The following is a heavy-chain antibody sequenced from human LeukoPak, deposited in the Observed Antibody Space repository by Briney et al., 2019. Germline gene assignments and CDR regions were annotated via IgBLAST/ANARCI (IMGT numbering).Heavy chain of an antibody. V-gene: IGHV4-59*01. J-gene: IGHJ3*02. CDR3: ARTYTYDFWSGYYRYDAFDI. CDR1: GGSISSYY. Sequence: SETLSLTCTVSGGSISSYYWSWIRQPPGKGLEWIGYIYYSGSTNYNPSLKSRVTISVDTSKNQFSLKLSSVTAADTAVYYCARTYTYDFWSGYYRYDAFDIWGQGTMVTVSS. CDR2: IYYSGST. D-gene: IGHD3-3*01.